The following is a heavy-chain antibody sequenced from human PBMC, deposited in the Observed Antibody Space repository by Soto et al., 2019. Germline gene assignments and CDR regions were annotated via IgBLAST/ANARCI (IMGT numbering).Heavy chain of an antibody. CDR1: GFTFSSYA. CDR2: ISGGGDIT. D-gene: IGHD2-2*01. J-gene: IGHJ4*02. Sequence: RGSRRLSCAASGFTFSSYAMSWVRQAPGKGLEWVSDISGGGDITYYADSVKGRFTISRVNYKSTMYLQMNGLRVDDTAVYYCAKASCASTSCASDHWGQGTLVTVSS. CDR3: AKASCASTSCASDH. V-gene: IGHV3-23*01.